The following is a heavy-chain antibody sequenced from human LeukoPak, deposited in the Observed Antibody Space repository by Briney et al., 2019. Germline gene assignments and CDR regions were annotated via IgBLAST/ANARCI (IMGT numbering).Heavy chain of an antibody. D-gene: IGHD3-22*01. CDR1: GFTFSSYW. V-gene: IGHV3-7*01. Sequence: PGGSLRLSCAASGFTFSSYWMSWVRQAPGKGLEWVANIKQDGSEKYYVDSVKGRFTISRDNAKNSLYLQMNSLRAEDTAVYYCARDYYDSSGYYHVGYFDYWGQGILVTVSS. CDR2: IKQDGSEK. CDR3: ARDYYDSSGYYHVGYFDY. J-gene: IGHJ4*02.